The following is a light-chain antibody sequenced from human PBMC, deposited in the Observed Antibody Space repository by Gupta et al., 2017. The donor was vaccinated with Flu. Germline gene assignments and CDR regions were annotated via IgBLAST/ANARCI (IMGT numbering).Light chain of an antibody. Sequence: EIVLTQSPDFQSVRPKERVTITCRASQSIGRNLNWYQRKPAQSPKVVIQYASQYRSGVPSRFSGSGSGTNFTLTINGLEGEDAATYYCHQSSKLPKTFGPGTKVDIK. J-gene: IGKJ3*01. CDR3: HQSSKLPKT. CDR2: YAS. CDR1: QSIGRN. V-gene: IGKV6-21*01.